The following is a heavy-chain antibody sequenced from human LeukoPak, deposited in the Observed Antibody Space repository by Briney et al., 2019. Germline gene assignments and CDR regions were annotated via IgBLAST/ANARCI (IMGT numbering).Heavy chain of an antibody. V-gene: IGHV3-23*01. Sequence: PGGTLRLSCAASGFTFSSYGMSWVRQAPGKGLEWVSAISGSGGSTYYADSVKGRFTISRDNSKNTLYLQMNSLRAEDTAVYYCAKGAYYDFWSTSNFDYWGQGTLVTVSS. D-gene: IGHD3-3*01. CDR2: ISGSGGST. CDR1: GFTFSSYG. CDR3: AKGAYYDFWSTSNFDY. J-gene: IGHJ4*02.